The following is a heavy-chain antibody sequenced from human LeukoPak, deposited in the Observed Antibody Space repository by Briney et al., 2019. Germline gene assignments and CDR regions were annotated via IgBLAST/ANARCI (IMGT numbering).Heavy chain of an antibody. D-gene: IGHD1-26*01. CDR1: GRSFSGYY. CDR3: AALPRSGSPNYYYYYYIDV. CDR2: INHSGST. Sequence: SETLSLTCAVYGRSFSGYYLRWLRQPPGKGLEWLGEINHSGSTSYNPTLKSRVTISVDTSKNQLSLKLSSVTAETTAMYNCAALPRSGSPNYYYYYYIDVGRKGSTVTLSS. J-gene: IGHJ6*03. V-gene: IGHV4-34*01.